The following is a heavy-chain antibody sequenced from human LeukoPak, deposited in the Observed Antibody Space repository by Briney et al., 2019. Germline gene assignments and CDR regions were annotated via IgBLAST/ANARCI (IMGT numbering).Heavy chain of an antibody. CDR1: GFTFSSYW. V-gene: IGHV3-7*01. CDR2: IKQDGSEK. CDR3: ARDDSSGWYYFDY. D-gene: IGHD6-19*01. J-gene: IGHJ4*02. Sequence: GGSLRLSCAASGFTFSSYWMSWGRQAPGKGVEWVANIKQDGSEKYYVDSVKGRFTISRDNAKNSLYLQMNSLRAEDTAVYHCARDDSSGWYYFDYWGQGTLVTVSS.